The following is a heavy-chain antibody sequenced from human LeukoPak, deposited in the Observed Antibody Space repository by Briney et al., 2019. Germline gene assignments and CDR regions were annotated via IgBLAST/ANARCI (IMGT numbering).Heavy chain of an antibody. J-gene: IGHJ4*02. V-gene: IGHV3-15*01. CDR3: TTDTYYYGSGSYYNLSGFDY. D-gene: IGHD3-10*01. Sequence: NPGGSLSLSCAASGFTISNAWMSWVRQAPGQGLEWVGSIKSKTDGCTKDYAAPVKGRSTISRDDSKNTLYLQMNSLKAEDAAVYYCTTDTYYYGSGSYYNLSGFDYWGQGTLVTVSS. CDR2: IKSKTDGCTK. CDR1: GFTISNAW.